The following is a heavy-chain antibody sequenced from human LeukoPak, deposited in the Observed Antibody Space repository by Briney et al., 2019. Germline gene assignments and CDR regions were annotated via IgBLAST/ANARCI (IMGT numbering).Heavy chain of an antibody. J-gene: IGHJ4*02. Sequence: ASVKVSFKVSGYTLTELSMHWVRQAPGKGLEWMGGFDPEDGETIYAQKFQGRVTMTEDTSTDTAYMELSSLRSEDTAVYYCATDRLPYYYDSSGKFDYWGQGTLVTVSS. CDR3: ATDRLPYYYDSSGKFDY. V-gene: IGHV1-24*01. D-gene: IGHD3-22*01. CDR1: GYTLTELS. CDR2: FDPEDGET.